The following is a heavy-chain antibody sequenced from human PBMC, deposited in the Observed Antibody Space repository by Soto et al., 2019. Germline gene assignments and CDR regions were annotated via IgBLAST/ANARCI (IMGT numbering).Heavy chain of an antibody. Sequence: HPGGSLRLSCAASGFTFSGDAMSWVRQAPGKGLEWVSTISGSGGSTYYADSVKGRFTISRDNSKNTLYLQMNSLRAEDTAVYYCTRHADLGYCSSSSCYDFDYWGQGTLVTVS. CDR3: TRHADLGYCSSSSCYDFDY. CDR2: ISGSGGST. D-gene: IGHD2-2*01. CDR1: GFTFSGDA. V-gene: IGHV3-23*01. J-gene: IGHJ4*02.